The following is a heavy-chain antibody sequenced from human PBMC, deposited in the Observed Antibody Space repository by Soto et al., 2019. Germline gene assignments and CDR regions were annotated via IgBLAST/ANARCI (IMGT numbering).Heavy chain of an antibody. CDR2: MYPGDSDT. Sequence: PGESRKISCKGSGYTFSDYWIGWVRQMPGKGLEWMGIMYPGDSDTRYSPSFQGQVTISADKSISTAYLQWSSLKASDTAMYYCARVPPSRNGYNKFDDWGQGTLVTVSS. CDR3: ARVPPSRNGYNKFDD. J-gene: IGHJ4*02. CDR1: GYTFSDYW. V-gene: IGHV5-51*01. D-gene: IGHD5-12*01.